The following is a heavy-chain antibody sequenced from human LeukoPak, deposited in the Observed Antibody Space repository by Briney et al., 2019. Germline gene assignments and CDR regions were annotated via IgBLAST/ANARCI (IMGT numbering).Heavy chain of an antibody. V-gene: IGHV3-66*01. CDR1: GFTVSSNY. CDR2: IYTAGST. D-gene: IGHD3-9*01. CDR3: EMMYYDNLTGLGRTDV. Sequence: PGGSLRLSCAASGFTVSSNYMSWVRQAPGKGLEWVSVIYTAGSTYYADSVKGRFTISRDNSKNTVYLQMNSLGAEDTAVYYCEMMYYDNLTGLGRTDVWGKGTTVTISS. J-gene: IGHJ6*04.